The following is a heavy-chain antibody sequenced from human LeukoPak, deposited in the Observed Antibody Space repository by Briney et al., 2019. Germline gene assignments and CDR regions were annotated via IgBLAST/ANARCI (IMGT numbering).Heavy chain of an antibody. CDR3: AGDREDGYNGGFDY. J-gene: IGHJ4*02. CDR2: INHSGST. CDR1: GGSFSGYY. Sequence: SETLSLTCAVYGGSFSGYYWSWIRQPPGKGLEWIGEINHSGSTNYNPSLKSRVTISVDTSKNQFSLKLNSVTAADTAVYYCAGDREDGYNGGFDYWGQGTLVTVSS. D-gene: IGHD5-24*01. V-gene: IGHV4-34*01.